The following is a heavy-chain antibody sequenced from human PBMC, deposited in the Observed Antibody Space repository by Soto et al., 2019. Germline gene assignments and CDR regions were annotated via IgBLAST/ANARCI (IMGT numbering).Heavy chain of an antibody. V-gene: IGHV3-74*01. CDR3: ARGAMGNYYSDY. CDR1: GFTFSSYW. Sequence: EVQLVESGGGLVQSGGSLRLSCAASGFTFSSYWMHWVRQAPGKGLVWVSRIKGDGISTNYADSVKGRFTISRDNAKDTVFLQMNGLSAHDTDVYYCARGAMGNYYSDYWGQGTLVTVSS. J-gene: IGHJ4*02. CDR2: IKGDGIST. D-gene: IGHD3-10*01.